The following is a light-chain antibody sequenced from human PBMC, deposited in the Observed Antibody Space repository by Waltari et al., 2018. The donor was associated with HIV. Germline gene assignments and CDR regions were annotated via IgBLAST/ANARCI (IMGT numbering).Light chain of an antibody. CDR1: QSITNN. Sequence: DIQMTQSPSSLSASLGDRVTITFRASQSITNNLSWYRQKPGKAPNLLIYGASTLQSGVASRISGSGSGTEFTLTISGLQPEDFATFYCQQTFSAPWTFGQGTNIEIK. CDR2: GAS. V-gene: IGKV1-39*01. J-gene: IGKJ1*01. CDR3: QQTFSAPWT.